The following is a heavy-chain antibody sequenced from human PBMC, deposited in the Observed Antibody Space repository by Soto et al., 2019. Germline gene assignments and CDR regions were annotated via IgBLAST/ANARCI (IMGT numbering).Heavy chain of an antibody. D-gene: IGHD3-3*01. V-gene: IGHV4-59*01. Sequence: QVQLQEPGPGLVKPSETLSLTCTVSGGSISSYYWSWIRQPPGKGLEWIGYMYYSGSTNYNPSLKSRVTISIDTSRNQFSLKLSSVTAADTAVYYCARGTFGGVKDWGQGTLVTVSS. J-gene: IGHJ4*02. CDR1: GGSISSYY. CDR2: MYYSGST. CDR3: ARGTFGGVKD.